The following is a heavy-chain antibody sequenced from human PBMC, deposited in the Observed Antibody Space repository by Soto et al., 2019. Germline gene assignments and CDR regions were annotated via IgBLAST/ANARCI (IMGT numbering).Heavy chain of an antibody. CDR3: ARDGRNYDFWSGYFVHYYGMDV. CDR1: GGTFSSYA. V-gene: IGHV1-69*06. CDR2: NIPIFGTA. Sequence: ASVKVSCKASGGTFSSYAISWVRQAPGQGLEWMGGNIPIFGTANYAQKFQGRVTITADKSTSTAYMELSSLRSEDTAVYYCARDGRNYDFWSGYFVHYYGMDVWGQGTTVTVSS. D-gene: IGHD3-3*01. J-gene: IGHJ6*02.